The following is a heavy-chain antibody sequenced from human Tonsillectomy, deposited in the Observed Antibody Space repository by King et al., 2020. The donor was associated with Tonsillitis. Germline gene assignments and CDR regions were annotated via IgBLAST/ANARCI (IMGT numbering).Heavy chain of an antibody. Sequence: VQLVESGSELKKPGASVQVSCKASGYIFSDYAINWVRQAPGQGLEWMGCINTNIGNPTYAQGFTGRFVFSLDTSVSTAYLQISSLKAEDTAVYYCARRGTGYYYYFQYGMDVWGQGTTVTVSS. J-gene: IGHJ6*02. CDR3: ARRGTGYYYYFQYGMDV. CDR1: GYIFSDYA. D-gene: IGHD3/OR15-3a*01. CDR2: INTNIGNP. V-gene: IGHV7-4-1*02.